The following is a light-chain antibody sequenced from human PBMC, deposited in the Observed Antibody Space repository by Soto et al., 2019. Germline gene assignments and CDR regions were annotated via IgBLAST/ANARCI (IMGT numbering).Light chain of an antibody. V-gene: IGLV3-21*04. CDR1: NIGDKR. CDR3: QVWDIMTDNYV. Sequence: SYELTQPPSVSVAPEKTATITCGGTNIGDKRVHWYRQKPGQAPVLLISYDSDRPSGLPERFSGSNSGNTATLTISSVEAGDEADYYCQVWDIMTDNYVFGGGTKVTVL. CDR2: YDS. J-gene: IGLJ1*01.